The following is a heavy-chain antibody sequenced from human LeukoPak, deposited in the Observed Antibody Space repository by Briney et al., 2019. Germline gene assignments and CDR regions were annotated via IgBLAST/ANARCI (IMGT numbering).Heavy chain of an antibody. CDR1: GFTFSSYA. CDR2: ISYDGSNK. V-gene: IGHV3-30*04. CDR3: ARDSYDSSGYFYYYYMDV. J-gene: IGHJ6*03. D-gene: IGHD3-22*01. Sequence: PGGSLRLSCAASGFTFSSYAMHWVRQAPGKGLEWVAVISYDGSNKYYADSVKGRFTISRDNSKNTLYLQMNSLRAEDTAVYYCARDSYDSSGYFYYYYMDVWGKGTTVTVSS.